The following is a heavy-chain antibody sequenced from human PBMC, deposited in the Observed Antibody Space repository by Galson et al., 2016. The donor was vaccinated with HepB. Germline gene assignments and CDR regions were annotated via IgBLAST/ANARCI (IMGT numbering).Heavy chain of an antibody. V-gene: IGHV3-23*01. CDR2: ISTRRTT. J-gene: IGHJ4*02. CDR3: AKERLVRRIFDH. Sequence: SLRLSCAASGFVFSNFGLSWVRQAPGKGLEWVASISTRRTTYYSDSVQGRFTISRENSNNTLYLQMNGLRAEDTAVYYCAKERLVRRIFDHWGQGTLVTVSS. CDR1: GFVFSNFG. D-gene: IGHD1-1*01.